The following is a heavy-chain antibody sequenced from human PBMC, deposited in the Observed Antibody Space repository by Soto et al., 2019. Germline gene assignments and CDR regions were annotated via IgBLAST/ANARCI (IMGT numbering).Heavy chain of an antibody. CDR3: VRDWSTFWGMDV. CDR2: IKQDGSEK. V-gene: IGHV3-7*01. J-gene: IGHJ6*02. Sequence: GSLRLSCAASGFTFSTYWMNWVRQAPGKGLEWVANIKQDGSEKYYVDSVKGRFAISRDNAKDSLFLQMNDLRAEDTAVYYCVRDWSTFWGMDVWGQGTTVTVSS. CDR1: GFTFSTYW.